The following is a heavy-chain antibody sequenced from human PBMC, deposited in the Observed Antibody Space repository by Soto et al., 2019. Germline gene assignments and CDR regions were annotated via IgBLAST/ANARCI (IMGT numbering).Heavy chain of an antibody. V-gene: IGHV1-18*01. CDR1: GYTFTDYG. CDR3: ARDNEGGYSAASPFDY. CDR2: ISTYNGDT. D-gene: IGHD5-18*01. Sequence: QVQLVQCGGEVKRPGASVKVSCKASGYTFTDYGISWLRQAPGQGPEWMAWISTYNGDTKYAQKGQGRVTMTTDTSTTTAYMELRSLRFDDTAVYYCARDNEGGYSAASPFDYWGQGTLVTVSS. J-gene: IGHJ4*02.